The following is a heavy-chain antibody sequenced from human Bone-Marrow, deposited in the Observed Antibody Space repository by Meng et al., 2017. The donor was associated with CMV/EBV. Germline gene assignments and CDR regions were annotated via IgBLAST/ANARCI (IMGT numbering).Heavy chain of an antibody. CDR3: VTYDSSDV. Sequence: GGSLKISCEPSGFSFSKYAMTWVRQAPGKRLEWVSSVTSDGTTHYAGSVKGRFTISRDNSKDTMFLQMNSLRAEDTAIYYCVTYDSSDVWGQGTMVTVSS. J-gene: IGHJ3*01. CDR1: GFSFSKYA. CDR2: VTSDGTT. V-gene: IGHV3-23*01.